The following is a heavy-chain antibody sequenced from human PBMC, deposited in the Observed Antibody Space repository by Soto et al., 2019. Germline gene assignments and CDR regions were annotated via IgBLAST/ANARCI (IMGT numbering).Heavy chain of an antibody. J-gene: IGHJ1*01. CDR1: GFTFSNYG. D-gene: IGHD6-13*01. CDR3: ARAGIPAATQVGFFQN. CDR2: IWYDGSSK. Sequence: QVQLVESGGGVVQPGRSLRLSCTASGFTFSNYGVHWVRQAPGKGLEWVAVIWYDGSSKYYSDSVKGRFTISRDNSRNTLYLQMDSLRAEDTAVYYCARAGIPAATQVGFFQNSGQGTLVTVSS. V-gene: IGHV3-33*01.